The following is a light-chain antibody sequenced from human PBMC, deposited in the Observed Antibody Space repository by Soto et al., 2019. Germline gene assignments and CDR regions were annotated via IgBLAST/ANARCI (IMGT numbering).Light chain of an antibody. Sequence: DIVMTQSPDSLAVSLGERATFNCKSSQSVLYSSNNKNYLAWYQQKPGQPPKLLIYWASTRESGVPDRFSGSGSETDFTLTISSLQARDVAVYYCQQYYDTPYAFGQGTKLEI. CDR3: QQYYDTPYA. CDR1: QSVLYSSNNKNY. CDR2: WAS. J-gene: IGKJ2*01. V-gene: IGKV4-1*01.